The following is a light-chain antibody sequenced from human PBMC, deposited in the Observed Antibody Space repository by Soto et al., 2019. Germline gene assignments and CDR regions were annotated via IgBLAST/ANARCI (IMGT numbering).Light chain of an antibody. CDR2: KVS. CDR1: QILIYSDGIAY. V-gene: IGKV2-30*01. J-gene: IGKJ1*01. CDR3: MQGTHWPPT. Sequence: DVVMTQSPLSLPVTLGQPASISCRSSQILIYSDGIAYLNWFHQRPGQSPRRLIYKVSNRDSGVPDRFSGSGSGTDFTLTISRVEAEDVGVYYCMQGTHWPPTFGRGTKVEIK.